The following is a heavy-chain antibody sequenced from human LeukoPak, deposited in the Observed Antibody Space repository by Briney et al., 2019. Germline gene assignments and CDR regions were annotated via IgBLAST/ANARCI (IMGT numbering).Heavy chain of an antibody. CDR3: ATNQYSSSSLDY. D-gene: IGHD6-6*01. V-gene: IGHV3-30-3*01. CDR2: ISYDGSNK. Sequence: GGSLRLSCAASGFTFSNYAMHWVRQAPGKGLEWVTVISYDGSNKYFADYVKGRFTISRDNSKNTLYLQMNSLRAEDTAVYYCATNQYSSSSLDYWGQGTLVTVSS. CDR1: GFTFSNYA. J-gene: IGHJ4*02.